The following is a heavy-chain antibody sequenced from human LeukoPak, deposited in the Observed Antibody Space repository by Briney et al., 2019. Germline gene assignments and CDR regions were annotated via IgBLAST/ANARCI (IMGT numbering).Heavy chain of an antibody. J-gene: IGHJ3*02. Sequence: GASVKVSCKSSGYTFSDYYIHWVRQAPGQGLEWMGWINPKSGVTNYGQKFQGRVTMIRDTSISTAYMELSSLRSEDTAVCYCATAVYCSGGSCYTSPSAFDIWGQGTMVTVSS. CDR1: GYTFSDYY. CDR3: ATAVYCSGGSCYTSPSAFDI. V-gene: IGHV1-2*02. CDR2: INPKSGVT. D-gene: IGHD2-15*01.